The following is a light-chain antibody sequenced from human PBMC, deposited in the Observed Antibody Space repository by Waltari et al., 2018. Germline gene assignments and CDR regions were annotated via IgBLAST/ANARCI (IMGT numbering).Light chain of an antibody. Sequence: QSVLTQPPSVSGTPGQRVSFSCSGSSSNIGSNSVNWYQQVPGTAPKLLIYSNNQRPSGVPDRFSGSKSGTSASLAISGLQSEDEADYYSATWDDSLNGLFGGGTRLTVL. CDR1: SSNIGSNS. V-gene: IGLV1-44*01. CDR2: SNN. CDR3: ATWDDSLNGL. J-gene: IGLJ2*01.